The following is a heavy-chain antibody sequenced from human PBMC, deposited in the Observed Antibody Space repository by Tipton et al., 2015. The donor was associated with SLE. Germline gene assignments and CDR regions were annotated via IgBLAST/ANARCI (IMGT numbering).Heavy chain of an antibody. CDR3: AKTVDY. CDR2: IHSTGRTM. J-gene: IGHJ4*02. V-gene: IGHV3-48*03. CDR1: GFSFHDYE. Sequence: SLRLSCAASGFSFHDYEMNWVRQAPGKGLEWVSYIHSTGRTMYYADSVKGRFTISRDNSKNTLYLQMNSLRAEDTAVYYCAKTVDYWGQGTLVTVSS.